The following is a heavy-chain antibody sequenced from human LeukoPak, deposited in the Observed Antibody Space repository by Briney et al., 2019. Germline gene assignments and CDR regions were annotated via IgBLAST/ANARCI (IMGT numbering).Heavy chain of an antibody. CDR1: GYTFTGYF. Sequence: ASVKVSCKASGYTFTGYFIDWVRQAPGQGLEWMGIINPSGGTTSYAQKLQGRVTMTRDTSASTVYMELSSLRSEDTAVYYCARDGPVVTATGDAFDIWGQGTMVSVSS. CDR2: INPSGGTT. V-gene: IGHV1-46*01. D-gene: IGHD2-21*02. CDR3: ARDGPVVTATGDAFDI. J-gene: IGHJ3*02.